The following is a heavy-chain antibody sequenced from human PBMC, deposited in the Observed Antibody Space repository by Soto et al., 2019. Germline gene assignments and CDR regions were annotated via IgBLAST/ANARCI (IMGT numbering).Heavy chain of an antibody. CDR1: GGSFSGYY. CDR2: INHSGST. J-gene: IGHJ6*02. Sequence: ASETLSLTCAVYGGSFSGYYWSWIRQPPGKGLGWIGEINHSGSTNYNPSLKSRVTISVDTSKNQFSLKLSSVTAADTAVYYCARGEDREEVLLWFGDPSRMDVWGQGTTVTVSS. V-gene: IGHV4-34*01. CDR3: ARGEDREEVLLWFGDPSRMDV. D-gene: IGHD3-10*01.